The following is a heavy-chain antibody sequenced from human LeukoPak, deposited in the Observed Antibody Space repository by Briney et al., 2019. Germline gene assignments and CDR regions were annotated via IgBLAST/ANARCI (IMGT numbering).Heavy chain of an antibody. Sequence: SETLSLTCTVSGGSITSSSYYWGWTRQPPGKGLEWIGCIYSSGSTYYNPSLKSRVTISVDTSKNQFSLKLSSVTAADTAVYYCAREDLSDSSWFLGTINSWGQGTLVTVSS. CDR2: IYSSGST. CDR1: GGSITSSSYY. J-gene: IGHJ4*02. D-gene: IGHD6-13*01. CDR3: AREDLSDSSWFLGTINS. V-gene: IGHV4-39*07.